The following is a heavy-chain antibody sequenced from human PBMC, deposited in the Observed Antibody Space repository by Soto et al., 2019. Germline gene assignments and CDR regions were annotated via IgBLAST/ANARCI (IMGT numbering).Heavy chain of an antibody. J-gene: IGHJ5*02. CDR1: GFTFSGYP. V-gene: IGHV3-30*04. Sequence: GGSLRLSCAASGFTFSGYPRHWVRQPPGKGLEWVAFISYDGRNQKYSESVKGRFTISRDNSKNTLYLQMNSLRAEDTAVYYCARRIAAAGYNWFDPWGQGTLVTVSS. CDR2: ISYDGRNQ. D-gene: IGHD6-13*01. CDR3: ARRIAAAGYNWFDP.